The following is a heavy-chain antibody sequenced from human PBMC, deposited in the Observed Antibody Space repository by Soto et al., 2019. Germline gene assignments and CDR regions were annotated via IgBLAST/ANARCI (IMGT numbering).Heavy chain of an antibody. D-gene: IGHD1-26*01. J-gene: IGHJ6*02. V-gene: IGHV4-61*01. Sequence: SETLSLTCTVSGGSVSSGSYYWSWIRQPPGRGLEWLGYISYSGSTNYNPSLKSRVTVSVATSKNQFSLKLSSVTAADTAVYYCARGHFTRRSVGRMYYYFGMEVWGQGTTVTVSS. CDR3: ARGHFTRRSVGRMYYYFGMEV. CDR2: ISYSGST. CDR1: GGSVSSGSYY.